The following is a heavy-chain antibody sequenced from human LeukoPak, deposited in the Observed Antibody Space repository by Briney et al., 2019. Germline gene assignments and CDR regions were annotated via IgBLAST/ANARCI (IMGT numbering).Heavy chain of an antibody. J-gene: IGHJ3*02. D-gene: IGHD6-19*01. CDR1: GYTFTSYY. Sequence: GASVKVSCKASGYTFTSYYMHWVRQAPGQGLEWMGISNPSDGNTGYAQKFQGRVTMTRNTSISTAYMELSSLRSEDTAVYYCARGSRQWLAGDAFDIWGQGTMVTVSS. CDR3: ARGSRQWLAGDAFDI. V-gene: IGHV1-46*01. CDR2: SNPSDGNT.